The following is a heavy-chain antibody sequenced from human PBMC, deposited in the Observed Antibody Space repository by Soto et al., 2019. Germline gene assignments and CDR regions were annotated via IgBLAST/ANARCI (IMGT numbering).Heavy chain of an antibody. Sequence: SVKVSCKASGGTFSSYAISWVRQAPGQGLEWMGGIIPIFGTANYAQKFQGRVTITADESTSTAYMELSSLRSEDTAVYYCARDKYYYGSGSPRPSYSGMDVWGKGTTVTVSS. V-gene: IGHV1-69*13. D-gene: IGHD3-10*01. CDR2: IIPIFGTA. J-gene: IGHJ6*04. CDR3: ARDKYYYGSGSPRPSYSGMDV. CDR1: GGTFSSYA.